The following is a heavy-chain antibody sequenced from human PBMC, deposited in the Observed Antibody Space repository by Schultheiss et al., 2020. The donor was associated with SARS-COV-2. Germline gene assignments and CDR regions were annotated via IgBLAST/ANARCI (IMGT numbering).Heavy chain of an antibody. CDR3: ASGGYYDFWSGYYSFDY. V-gene: IGHV4-4*07. Sequence: SQTLSLTCTVSGGSISSYYWSWIRQPPGKGLEWIGRIYTSGSTNYNPSLKSRVTMSVDTSKNQFSLKLSSVTAADTAVYYCASGGYYDFWSGYYSFDYWGQGTLVTVSS. J-gene: IGHJ4*02. D-gene: IGHD3-3*01. CDR1: GGSISSYY. CDR2: IYTSGST.